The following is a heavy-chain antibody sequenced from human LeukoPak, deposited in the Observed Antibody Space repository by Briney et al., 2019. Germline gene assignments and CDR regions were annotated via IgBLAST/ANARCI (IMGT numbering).Heavy chain of an antibody. CDR2: IKSKTDGGTT. V-gene: IGHV3-15*01. CDR3: TTDPEVVPRDY. J-gene: IGHJ4*02. D-gene: IGHD2-2*01. CDR1: GFSFSNYW. Sequence: GGSLRLSCVASGFSFSNYWMSWVRQAPGKGLEWVGRIKSKTDGGTTDYAAPVKGRFTISRDDSKNTLYLQMNSLKTEDTAVYYCTTDPEVVPRDYWGQGTLVTVSS.